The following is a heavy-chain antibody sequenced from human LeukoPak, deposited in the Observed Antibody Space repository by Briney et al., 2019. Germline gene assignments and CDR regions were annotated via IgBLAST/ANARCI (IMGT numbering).Heavy chain of an antibody. CDR2: ISKDGFNQ. Sequence: HPGTSLRLSCAASGFTFSSYAMYWVRQAPGKGLEWVSLISKDGFNQDHADSVKGRFTISRDNSRDTLYLQMSSLRPEEAAVYYCWGEAHYGSGRSRQPSPVWGQGTLVIVSS. J-gene: IGHJ4*02. D-gene: IGHD3-10*01. CDR1: GFTFSSYA. V-gene: IGHV3-30*15. CDR3: WGEAHYGSGRSRQPSPV.